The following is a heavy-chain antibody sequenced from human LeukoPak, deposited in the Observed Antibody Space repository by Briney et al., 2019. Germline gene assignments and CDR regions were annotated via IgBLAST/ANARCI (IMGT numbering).Heavy chain of an antibody. CDR2: IHPSTGNP. CDR3: ARDGEDIVVVPAASWFGP. J-gene: IGHJ5*02. D-gene: IGHD2-2*01. V-gene: IGHV7-4-1*02. Sequence: GASVKVSCKASGYTFTNYAMNWVRRAPGQGLEWMGWIHPSTGNPTYAQGFTGRFVFSLDTSVSTAYLQISGLKAEDTAVYYCARDGEDIVVVPAASWFGPWGQGTLVTVSS. CDR1: GYTFTNYA.